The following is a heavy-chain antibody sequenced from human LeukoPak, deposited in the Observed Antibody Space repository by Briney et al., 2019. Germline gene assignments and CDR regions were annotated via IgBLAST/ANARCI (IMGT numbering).Heavy chain of an antibody. J-gene: IGHJ6*03. Sequence: GESLRLSCAASGFTLSRYWVHWVRQPPGAGLVWVAYIDNDGTHTTYAPSVRGRFTVSRDNAKNMLFLQMDGLRAEDTAVYYCTRGGFDHNMDVWGKGTTVTVSS. CDR1: GFTLSRYW. CDR3: TRGGFDHNMDV. CDR2: IDNDGTHT. V-gene: IGHV3-74*01. D-gene: IGHD3-9*01.